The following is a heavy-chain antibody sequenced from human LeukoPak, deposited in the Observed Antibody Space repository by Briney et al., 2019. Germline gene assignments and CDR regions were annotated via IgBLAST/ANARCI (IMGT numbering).Heavy chain of an antibody. Sequence: GGSLRLSCAASGFTFSNYWMSWVRQAPGKGLEWVANINQYGNDKYYVDSVKGRFTISRDNAKNSLYLQMNSLRAEDTAVYYCARDARSSGYWGQGTLVTVSS. CDR2: INQYGNDK. J-gene: IGHJ4*02. CDR3: ARDARSSGY. CDR1: GFTFSNYW. V-gene: IGHV3-7*01.